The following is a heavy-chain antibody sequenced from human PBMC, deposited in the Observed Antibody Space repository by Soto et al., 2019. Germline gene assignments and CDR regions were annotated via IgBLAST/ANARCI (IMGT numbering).Heavy chain of an antibody. CDR1: GGSVSSGSYY. CDR3: ASVTRTCISTSCYRYYYGMDV. CDR2: IYYSGST. D-gene: IGHD2-2*02. J-gene: IGHJ6*02. V-gene: IGHV4-61*01. Sequence: QVQLQESGPGLVKPSETLSLTCTVSGGSVSSGSYYWSWIRQPPGKGLEWIGYIYYSGSTNYIPSLKGPVTISVETSTNPFSRKLSSVTAADTAVYYWASVTRTCISTSCYRYYYGMDVWGQGTTVTVSS.